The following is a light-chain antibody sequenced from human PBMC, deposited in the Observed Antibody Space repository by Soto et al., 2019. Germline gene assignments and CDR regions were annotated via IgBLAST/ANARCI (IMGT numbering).Light chain of an antibody. CDR2: DAS. CDR3: QQYNSYSA. CDR1: QSISSY. J-gene: IGKJ1*01. Sequence: DIQMTPSPSSLSASVGDRVTITCRASQSISSYLNWYQQKPGKAPKLLIYDASSLESGVPSRFSGSGSGTEFTLTISSLQPDDFATYYCQQYNSYSAFGQGTKVDIK. V-gene: IGKV1-5*01.